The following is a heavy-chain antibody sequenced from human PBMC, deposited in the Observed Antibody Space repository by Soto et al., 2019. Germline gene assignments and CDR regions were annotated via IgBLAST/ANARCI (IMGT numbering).Heavy chain of an antibody. V-gene: IGHV3-23*01. D-gene: IGHD6-13*01. CDR2: ISGSGGST. CDR1: GFTFSSYA. Sequence: GGSLRLSCAASGFTFSSYAMSWVRQAPGKGLEWVSAISGSGGSTYYADSVKGRFTISRDNSKNSLYLQMNSLRAEDTAVYYCAKDLGYSSSWYSDYWGQGTLVTVSS. J-gene: IGHJ4*02. CDR3: AKDLGYSSSWYSDY.